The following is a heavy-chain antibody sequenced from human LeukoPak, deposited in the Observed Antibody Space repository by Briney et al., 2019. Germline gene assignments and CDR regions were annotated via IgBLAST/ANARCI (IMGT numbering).Heavy chain of an antibody. CDR1: GYSFTSYS. D-gene: IGHD2-15*01. J-gene: IGHJ5*02. Sequence: GESLKISCKGPGYSFTSYSIGWVRQMPGKDLEWMGIIYPAGSNTRYSPSLQGQVTISADKSISTAYLQWSSLKASDTAIYYCARLGSVYCSGGSCYEFDPWGQGTLVTVSS. V-gene: IGHV5-51*01. CDR2: IYPAGSNT. CDR3: ARLGSVYCSGGSCYEFDP.